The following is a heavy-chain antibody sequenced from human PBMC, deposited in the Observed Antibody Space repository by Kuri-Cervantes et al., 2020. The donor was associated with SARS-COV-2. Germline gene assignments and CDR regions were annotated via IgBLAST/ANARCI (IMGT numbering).Heavy chain of an antibody. D-gene: IGHD6-13*01. CDR2: IYYSGDS. V-gene: IGHV4-39*07. CDR1: GGSISSAYYY. J-gene: IGHJ5*02. Sequence: SETLSLTCTVSGGSISSAYYYWGWIRQPPGKGLEWIGSIYYSGDSDRNPALKSRVTMSVDTSKNQFSRKLSSVTAADTAVYYCARDLSAGPNWFDPWGQGTLVTVSS. CDR3: ARDLSAGPNWFDP.